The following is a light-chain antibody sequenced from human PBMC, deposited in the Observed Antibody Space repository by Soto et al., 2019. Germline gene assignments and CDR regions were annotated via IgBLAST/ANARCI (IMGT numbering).Light chain of an antibody. V-gene: IGKV1-9*01. CDR2: DAS. CDR1: QGISSY. Sequence: DIQLTQSPSFLSASVGDRVTITCRASQGISSYLAWYQQKPGKAPKLLIYDASTLQSGVPSRFSGSGSGTEFTLTISSLQPEDFATYYCQQLNSYPRFGPGTKVDIK. CDR3: QQLNSYPR. J-gene: IGKJ3*01.